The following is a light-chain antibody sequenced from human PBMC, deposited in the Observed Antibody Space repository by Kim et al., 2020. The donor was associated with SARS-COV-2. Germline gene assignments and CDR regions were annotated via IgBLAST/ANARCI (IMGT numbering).Light chain of an antibody. V-gene: IGKV3-20*01. CDR1: QSVSNNF. Sequence: SPGERATVSCRASQSVSNNFLAWYQQKSGQAPRLLIYGASSTATGIPDRFSGRGSGTDFTLTISRLEPEDFAVYYCQQYGSSPLTFGQGTKVDIK. CDR3: QQYGSSPLT. J-gene: IGKJ1*01. CDR2: GAS.